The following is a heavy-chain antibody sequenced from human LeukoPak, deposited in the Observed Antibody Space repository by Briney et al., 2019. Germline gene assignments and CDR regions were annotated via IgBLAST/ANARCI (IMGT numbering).Heavy chain of an antibody. Sequence: GASVKVSCKASGYTFTSYDINWVRQATGQGLEWMGWMNPNSGNTGYAQKFQGRVTMTRNTSISTAYMELSSLRSEDTAVYYCARGPYDISALYYYYYMDVWGKGTTVTISS. J-gene: IGHJ6*03. D-gene: IGHD3-22*01. CDR1: GYTFTSYD. CDR3: ARGPYDISALYYYYYMDV. V-gene: IGHV1-8*01. CDR2: MNPNSGNT.